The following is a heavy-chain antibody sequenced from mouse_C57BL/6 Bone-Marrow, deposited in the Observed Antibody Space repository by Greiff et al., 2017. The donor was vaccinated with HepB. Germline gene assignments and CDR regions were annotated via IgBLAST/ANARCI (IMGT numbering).Heavy chain of an antibody. CDR2: IYPRSGNT. D-gene: IGHD2-4*01. CDR3: ARGGGLRRFAY. J-gene: IGHJ3*01. Sequence: VQLQQSGAEPARPGASVKLSCKASGYTFTSYGISWVKQRTGQGLEWIGEIYPRSGNTYYNEKFKGKATLTADKSSSTGYMELRSLTSEDSAVYFCARGGGLRRFAYWGQGTLVTVSA. CDR1: GYTFTSYG. V-gene: IGHV1-81*01.